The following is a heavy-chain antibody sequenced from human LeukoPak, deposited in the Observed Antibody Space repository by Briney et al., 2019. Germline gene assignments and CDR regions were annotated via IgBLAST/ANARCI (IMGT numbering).Heavy chain of an antibody. CDR3: ARGRGSYGWFDP. CDR2: ISSDGSNT. V-gene: IGHV3-74*01. Sequence: GGSLRLSCAASGFTFSSFWMHWVRQAPGKGLVWVSRISSDGSNTYYADSVKGRFTISKDNAKNTLYLQMNSLRVEDTAEYYCARGRGSYGWFDPWGQGTLVTVSS. J-gene: IGHJ5*02. CDR1: GFTFSSFW. D-gene: IGHD3-10*01.